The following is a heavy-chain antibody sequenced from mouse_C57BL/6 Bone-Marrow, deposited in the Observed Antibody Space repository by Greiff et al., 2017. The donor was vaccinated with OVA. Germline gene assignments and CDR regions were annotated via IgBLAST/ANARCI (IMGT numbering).Heavy chain of an antibody. V-gene: IGHV1-50*01. D-gene: IGHD1-1*01. CDR1: GYTFTSYW. CDR2: IDPSDSYT. CDR3: TRGDYDGSSHWYFDV. Sequence: QVQLQQPGAELVKPGASVKLSCKASGYTFTSYWMQWVKQRPGQGLEWIGEIDPSDSYTNYNQKFKGKATLTVDTSSSTAYMQLSSLTSEDSADYCCTRGDYDGSSHWYFDVWGTGTTVTVSS. J-gene: IGHJ1*03.